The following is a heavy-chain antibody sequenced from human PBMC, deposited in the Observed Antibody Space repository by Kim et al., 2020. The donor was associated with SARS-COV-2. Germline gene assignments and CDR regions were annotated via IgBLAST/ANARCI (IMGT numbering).Heavy chain of an antibody. CDR1: GFTFNNYW. V-gene: IGHV3-74*01. Sequence: GGSLRLSCAASGFTFNNYWMHWVRQAPGKGLVWVSRINSDGSSTSYADSVKGRFTISRDNAKNTVYLQMNSLRAEDTAVYYCARALAVAGTGGYYWGQGTLVTVCS. CDR2: INSDGSST. CDR3: ARALAVAGTGGYY. J-gene: IGHJ4*02. D-gene: IGHD6-19*01.